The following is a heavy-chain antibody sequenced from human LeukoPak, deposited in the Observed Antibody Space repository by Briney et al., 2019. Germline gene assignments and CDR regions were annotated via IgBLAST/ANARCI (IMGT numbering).Heavy chain of an antibody. CDR2: ISWNSGSI. J-gene: IGHJ4*02. CDR3: ASASKIGY. D-gene: IGHD3-3*01. CDR1: GFTFDDYA. V-gene: IGHV3-9*01. Sequence: GGSLRLSCAASGFTFDDYAMHWVRQAPGKGLEWVSGISWNSGSIGYADSVKGRFTISRDNAKNSLYLQMNSLRAEDTAVYYCASASKIGYWGQGTLVTVSS.